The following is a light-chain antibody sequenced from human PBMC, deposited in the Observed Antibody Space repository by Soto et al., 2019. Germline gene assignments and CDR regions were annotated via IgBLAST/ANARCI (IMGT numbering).Light chain of an antibody. V-gene: IGKV3-11*01. Sequence: EVVLTQSPATLSLSPGEGATLSCRASQSIGNYLAWYQQKPGQAPRLLIYATSNRATGIPARFSGSGSGTDLTRTISSLETEDFEVYYCQQRSSWPFPFGPGTTVDIK. CDR2: ATS. CDR1: QSIGNY. J-gene: IGKJ3*01. CDR3: QQRSSWPFP.